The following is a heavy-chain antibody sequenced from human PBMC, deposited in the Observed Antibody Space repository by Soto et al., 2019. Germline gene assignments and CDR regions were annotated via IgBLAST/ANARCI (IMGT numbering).Heavy chain of an antibody. J-gene: IGHJ6*02. CDR1: GYTFTSYD. D-gene: IGHD6-19*01. Sequence: ASVKVSCKASGYTFTSYDINWVRQATGQGLEWMGWMNPNSGNTGYAQKFQGRVTMTRNTSISTAYMELSSLRPEDTAVYYCARDSSGWYYYYYGMDVWGQGTTVTVSS. V-gene: IGHV1-8*01. CDR3: ARDSSGWYYYYYGMDV. CDR2: MNPNSGNT.